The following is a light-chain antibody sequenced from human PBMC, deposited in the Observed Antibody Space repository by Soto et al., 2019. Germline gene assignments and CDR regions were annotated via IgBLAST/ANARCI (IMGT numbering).Light chain of an antibody. V-gene: IGKV1-27*01. CDR1: QSFSTY. Sequence: DFQMTQSPSSLSASVGDRVTITCRASQSFSTYLAWYQQKPGKVPKLLISGISTLQSGVPSRFSGSGYGTDFTLTISRLEPEDFAVYYCQYYGSSPFTFGPGTQVVS. CDR3: QYYGSSPFT. CDR2: GIS. J-gene: IGKJ3*01.